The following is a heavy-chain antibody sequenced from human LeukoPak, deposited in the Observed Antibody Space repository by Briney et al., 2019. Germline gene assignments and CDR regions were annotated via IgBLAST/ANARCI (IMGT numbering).Heavy chain of an antibody. V-gene: IGHV3-23*01. Sequence: PGGSLRLSCAASGFTFSSYAMSWVRQAPGKGLEWVPVISITGKTTYYADSVKGRFTISRDNSKNTLYLQMSSLSAEDTAEYYCARSPSWGPAAAGMRFDYWGQGTLVTVSS. J-gene: IGHJ4*02. CDR1: GFTFSSYA. D-gene: IGHD6-13*01. CDR2: ISITGKTT. CDR3: ARSPSWGPAAAGMRFDY.